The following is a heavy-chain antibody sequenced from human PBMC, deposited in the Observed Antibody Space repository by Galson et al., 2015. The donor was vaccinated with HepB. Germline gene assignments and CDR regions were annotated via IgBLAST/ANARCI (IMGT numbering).Heavy chain of an antibody. D-gene: IGHD6-6*01. CDR3: ARDSQLVRGFSFDY. CDR1: GYTFTSYA. J-gene: IGHJ4*02. V-gene: IGHV1-3*01. CDR2: INAGNGNT. Sequence: SVKVSCKASGYTFTSYAMHWVRQAPGQRLEWMGWINAGNGNTKYSQKFQGRVTITRDTSASTAYMELSSLRAEDTAVYYCARDSQLVRGFSFDYWGQGTLVTVSS.